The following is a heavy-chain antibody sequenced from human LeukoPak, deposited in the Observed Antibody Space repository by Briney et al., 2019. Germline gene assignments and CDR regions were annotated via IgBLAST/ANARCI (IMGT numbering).Heavy chain of an antibody. CDR1: GYSISSGYY. J-gene: IGHJ3*02. D-gene: IGHD6-25*01. CDR2: IYHSGST. V-gene: IGHV4-38-2*01. CDR3: ACPQRGARRGAFDI. Sequence: SETLSLTCAVFGYSISSGYYWGWIRQPPGKGLEWIGSIYHSGSTYYNPSLKSRVTISVDTSKNQFSLKLSSVTAADTAVYYCACPQRGARRGAFDIWGQGTMVTVSS.